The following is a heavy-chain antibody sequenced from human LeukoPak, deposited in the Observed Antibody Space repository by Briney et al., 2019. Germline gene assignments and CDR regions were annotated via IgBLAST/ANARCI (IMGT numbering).Heavy chain of an antibody. CDR3: ARAGATLTSHFDN. CDR2: ISGSSGNT. J-gene: IGHJ4*02. CDR1: GYSFITYG. V-gene: IGHV1-18*01. Sequence: ASVKVSCKTSGYSFITYGVSWVRQAPGQGLQWMGWISGSSGNTNYLQSLQGRLTLMTDTSTSTAYMELRGLRSDDTAIYYWARAGATLTSHFDNWGQGALVIVSS. D-gene: IGHD4-17*01.